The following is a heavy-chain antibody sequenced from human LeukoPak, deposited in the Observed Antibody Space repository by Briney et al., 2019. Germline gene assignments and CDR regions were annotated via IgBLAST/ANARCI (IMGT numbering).Heavy chain of an antibody. D-gene: IGHD1-7*01. CDR1: GLTFDDYA. Sequence: AGRSLRLSCAASGLTFDDYAMHWVRQAPGKGLEWVSGISWNGGNIDYADSVKGRFTISRDNAKNSLYLQMNSLRAQDTALYYCAFEFKGQAGTTAFDYWGQGTLVTVSS. CDR3: AFEFKGQAGTTAFDY. J-gene: IGHJ4*02. CDR2: ISWNGGNI. V-gene: IGHV3-9*01.